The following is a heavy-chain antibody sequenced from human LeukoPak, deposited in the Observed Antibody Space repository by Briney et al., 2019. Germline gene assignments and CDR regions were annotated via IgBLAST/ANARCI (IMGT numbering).Heavy chain of an antibody. Sequence: GGSLRLSCVASGFTFSASYMTRVRQPPGKGLEWLSYISENSGDTNYADSVKGRFTISRDNAKNSLSLQMNSLRAEDTAVYYCARPLMYYYGSETYFWFDPWGQGTLVTVSS. V-gene: IGHV3-11*06. CDR1: GFTFSASY. CDR2: ISENSGDT. D-gene: IGHD3-10*01. CDR3: ARPLMYYYGSETYFWFDP. J-gene: IGHJ5*02.